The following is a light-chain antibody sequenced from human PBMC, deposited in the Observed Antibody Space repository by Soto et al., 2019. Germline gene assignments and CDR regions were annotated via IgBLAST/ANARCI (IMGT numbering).Light chain of an antibody. J-gene: IGKJ1*01. V-gene: IGKV3-20*01. CDR2: HTS. CDR3: QQYESSPRT. Sequence: EIVLTQSPGTLSLSPGERATLSCRASQSVNSDYLAWFQQKPGQAPRLLIYHTSNRATGIPDRFSASGSGTDFTLTISRLEPEDFAVYYCQQYESSPRTFGQGTKVDIK. CDR1: QSVNSDY.